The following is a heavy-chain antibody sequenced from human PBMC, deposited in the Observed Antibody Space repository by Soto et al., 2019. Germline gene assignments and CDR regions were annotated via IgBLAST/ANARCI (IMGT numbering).Heavy chain of an antibody. J-gene: IGHJ4*02. CDR2: ISGSGGST. CDR3: ARDHLDRYYYDSSGYYPPDY. D-gene: IGHD3-22*01. CDR1: GFTFSSYA. Sequence: EVQLLESGGGLVQPGGSLRLSCAASGFTFSSYAMSWVRQAPGKGLEWVSAISGSGGSTYYADSVKGRFTISRDNSKNTLYLQMNSLRAEDTAVYYCARDHLDRYYYDSSGYYPPDYWGQGTLVTVSS. V-gene: IGHV3-23*01.